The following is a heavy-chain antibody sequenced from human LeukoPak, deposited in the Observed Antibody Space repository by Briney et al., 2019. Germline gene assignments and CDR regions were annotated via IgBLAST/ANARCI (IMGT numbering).Heavy chain of an antibody. CDR1: GGSFSGYY. D-gene: IGHD5-12*01. CDR3: ARGRVVATSTRGLGGKFFDY. J-gene: IGHJ4*02. V-gene: IGHV4-34*01. Sequence: SETLSLTCAVYGGSFSGYYWSWIRQPPGKGLEWIGEINHSGSTNYNPSLKSRVTISVDTSKNQFSLKLSSVTAADTAVYYCARGRVVATSTRGLGGKFFDYWGQGTLVTVSS. CDR2: INHSGST.